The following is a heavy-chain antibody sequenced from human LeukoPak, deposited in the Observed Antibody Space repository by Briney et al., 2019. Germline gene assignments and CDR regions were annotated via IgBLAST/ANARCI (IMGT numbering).Heavy chain of an antibody. CDR1: GFSFSSYA. Sequence: GGSLRLSCAASGFSFSSYAMNWVRQAPGKGLEWVSTISASGDSTFYADSVKGRFTISRDNPKNTLHLQVDSLRAEDTAIYYCAKEVAGTGKAFAYWGPGILVTVSS. V-gene: IGHV3-23*01. D-gene: IGHD6-19*01. J-gene: IGHJ4*02. CDR3: AKEVAGTGKAFAY. CDR2: ISASGDST.